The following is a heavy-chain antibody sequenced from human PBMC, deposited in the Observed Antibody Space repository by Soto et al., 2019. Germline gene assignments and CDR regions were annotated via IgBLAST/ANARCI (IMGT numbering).Heavy chain of an antibody. V-gene: IGHV1-2*02. CDR1: GYTFTAYY. J-gene: IGHJ6*02. CDR2: INPKFGDT. CDR3: ARNMDYYYGRGSGNGHGV. D-gene: IGHD3-10*02. Sequence: QVQLVQSGAEVKEPGESVRVSCEASGYTFTAYYIHRVRQAPGQGLEWMGWINPKFGDTTYAQDFQGRVSMTRDMSISTVYMELSSLTSDDTAIYYCARNMDYYYGRGSGNGHGVWGQGTTVTVFS.